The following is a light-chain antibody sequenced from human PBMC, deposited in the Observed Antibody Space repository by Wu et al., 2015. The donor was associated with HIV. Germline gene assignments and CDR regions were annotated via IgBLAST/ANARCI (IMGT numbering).Light chain of an antibody. V-gene: IGKV3-20*01. Sequence: EIVLTQSPGTLSLSSGERATLFCRASQSVSNNFLAWYQQKPGQAPRLLIYGASTTTTGIPGRFSGSGSGTDFTLTISRLEPEDFAVYYCQQYGSSPTTFGQGTKVEIK. CDR1: QSVSNNF. CDR2: GAS. CDR3: QQYGSSPTT. J-gene: IGKJ1*01.